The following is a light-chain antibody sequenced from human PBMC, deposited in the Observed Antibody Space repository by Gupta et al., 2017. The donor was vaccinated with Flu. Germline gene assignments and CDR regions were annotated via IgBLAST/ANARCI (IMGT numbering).Light chain of an antibody. CDR3: QRYGTSPLT. V-gene: IGKV3-20*01. Sequence: EIVLTQSPGTLSLSPGERATLSCRASQTISSNYLAWYQQKPGQAPSLLIYGASSRAAGIPDRFSGSGSGTEFTLTSSSLEPDDFAVYYCQRYGTSPLTCGGGTKVEI. J-gene: IGKJ4*01. CDR2: GAS. CDR1: QTISSNY.